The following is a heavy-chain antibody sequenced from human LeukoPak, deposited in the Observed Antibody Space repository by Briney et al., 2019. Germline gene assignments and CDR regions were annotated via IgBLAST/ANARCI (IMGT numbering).Heavy chain of an antibody. D-gene: IGHD3-16*01. CDR2: IYPGDSET. CDR3: VRALRTGQGDYVPVL. Sequence: GESLKISCKASGYKFTNYWIGWVRQTPGKGLEWMTIIYPGDSETRYGPAFQGQDTISADKSIGTTYLQWSSLKASDTAIYYCVRALRTGQGDYVPVLWGQGTLVTVSS. V-gene: IGHV5-51*01. CDR1: GYKFTNYW. J-gene: IGHJ4*02.